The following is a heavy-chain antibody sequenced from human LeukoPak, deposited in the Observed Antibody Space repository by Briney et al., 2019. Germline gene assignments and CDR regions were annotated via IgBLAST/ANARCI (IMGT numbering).Heavy chain of an antibody. CDR2: IYSGGST. D-gene: IGHD1-1*01. J-gene: IGHJ4*02. CDR1: GFTVSSNY. CDR3: VKRAGERLFDY. Sequence: GGSLRLSCAASGFTVSSNYMSWVRQAPGKGLEWVSVIYSGGSTYYADSVKGRFTISRDNSKNTLYLQMNSLRAEDTAVYYCVKRAGERLFDYWGQGTLVTVSS. V-gene: IGHV3-53*05.